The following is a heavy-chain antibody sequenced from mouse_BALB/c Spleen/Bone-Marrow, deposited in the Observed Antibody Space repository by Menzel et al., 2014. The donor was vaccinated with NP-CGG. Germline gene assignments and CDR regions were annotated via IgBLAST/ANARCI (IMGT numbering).Heavy chain of an antibody. Sequence: EVKLQESGGGLVQPGGSLRLSCATSGFTFTDYYMSWVRQPPGKALEWLGFIRNKANGYTTEYSASVKGRFTISRDNSQSNLYLQMNTLRAEDSASYYCARDIGRLLFDYWGQGTTLTVSS. J-gene: IGHJ2*01. CDR3: ARDIGRLLFDY. CDR1: GFTFTDYY. D-gene: IGHD1-2*01. V-gene: IGHV7-3*02. CDR2: IRNKANGYTT.